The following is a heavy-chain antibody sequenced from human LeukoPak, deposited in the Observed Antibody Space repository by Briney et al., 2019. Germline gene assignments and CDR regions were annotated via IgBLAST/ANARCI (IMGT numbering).Heavy chain of an antibody. CDR2: INHSGST. CDR1: GGSFSGYY. V-gene: IGHV4-34*09. J-gene: IGHJ4*02. Sequence: PSETLSLTCAVYGGSFSGYYWSWIRQPPGKGLEWIGEINHSGSTNYNPSLKSRVTISVDTSKNQFSLKLSSVTAADTAVYYCASLNYDYVWGSYHIFDYWGQGTLVTVSS. D-gene: IGHD3-16*02. CDR3: ASLNYDYVWGSYHIFDY.